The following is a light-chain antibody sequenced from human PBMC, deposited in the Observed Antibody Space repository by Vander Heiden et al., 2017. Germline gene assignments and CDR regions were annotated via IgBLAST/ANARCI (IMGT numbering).Light chain of an antibody. J-gene: IGKJ1*01. V-gene: IGKV1-39*01. CDR1: QSISSY. CDR3: QQSYSTPRT. CDR2: AAA. Sequence: IQLTQSPSSLSPSVGARVTITCRASQSISSYLNWYQQKPGKAPKLLIYAAASLQSGVPSRFSGSGSETDFTLTISSLQPEDFATYYCQQSYSTPRTFGQGTKVEIK.